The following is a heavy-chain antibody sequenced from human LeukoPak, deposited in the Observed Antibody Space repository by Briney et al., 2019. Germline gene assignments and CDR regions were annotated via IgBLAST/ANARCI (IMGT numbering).Heavy chain of an antibody. D-gene: IGHD3-22*01. CDR3: ASGLYDSSGYFDY. Sequence: SQTLSLTCTVSGGSISSGDYYWSWIRQPPGKGLGWIGYIDYSGSTYYNPSLKSRVTISVDTSKNQFSLKLSSVTVADTAVYYCASGLYDSSGYFDYWGQGTLVTVSS. CDR1: GGSISSGDYY. V-gene: IGHV4-30-4*01. J-gene: IGHJ4*02. CDR2: IDYSGST.